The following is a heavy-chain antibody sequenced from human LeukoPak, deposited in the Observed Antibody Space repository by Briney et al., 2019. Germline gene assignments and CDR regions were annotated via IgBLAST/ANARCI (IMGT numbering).Heavy chain of an antibody. D-gene: IGHD4-17*01. J-gene: IGHJ4*02. V-gene: IGHV3-23*01. CDR2: ISGSGSGGST. CDR1: GFTFSSSA. Sequence: GGSLRLSCAASGFTFSSSALSWVRQAPGKGLEWVSNISGSGSGGSTYYADSVKGRFTISRDNSKNTLYLQMNSLRAEDTAVYYCAKIRTKDYGDYFDYWGQGTLVTVSS. CDR3: AKIRTKDYGDYFDY.